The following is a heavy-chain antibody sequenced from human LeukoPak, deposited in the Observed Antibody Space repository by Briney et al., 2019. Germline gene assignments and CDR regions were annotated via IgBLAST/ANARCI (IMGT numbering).Heavy chain of an antibody. CDR1: GFAVGSNY. D-gene: IGHD3-3*01. J-gene: IGHJ4*02. CDR2: IYSGGST. V-gene: IGHV3-53*01. CDR3: ARVYYDFWSGYSHFDY. Sequence: PGGSLRLSCVASGFAVGSNYMSWVRQAPGKGLEWVSVIYSGGSTYYADSVKGRFTISRDNSKNTLYLQMNSLRAEDTAVYYCARVYYDFWSGYSHFDYWGQGTLVTVSS.